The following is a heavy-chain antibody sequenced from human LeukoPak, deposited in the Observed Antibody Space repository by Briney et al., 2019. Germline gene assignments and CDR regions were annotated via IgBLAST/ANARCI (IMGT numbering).Heavy chain of an antibody. CDR1: GGSISSYY. CDR3: AREIVGASTFDY. J-gene: IGHJ4*02. V-gene: IGHV4-59*01. Sequence: SETLSLTCTVSGGSISSYYWSWIRQPPGKGLEWIGYIYYSGSTNYNPSLKSRVTISADTSKNQFSLKLSSVTAADTAVYYCAREIVGASTFDYWGQGTLVTVSS. D-gene: IGHD1-26*01. CDR2: IYYSGST.